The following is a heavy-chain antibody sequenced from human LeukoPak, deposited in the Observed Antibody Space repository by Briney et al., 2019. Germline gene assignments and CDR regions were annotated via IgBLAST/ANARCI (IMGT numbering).Heavy chain of an antibody. CDR3: ARIVRGDSGYGVRRRYFDY. CDR1: GGSFSGYY. CDR2: INHSGST. J-gene: IGHJ4*02. D-gene: IGHD5-12*01. Sequence: PSETLSLTCAVYGGSFSGYYWSWIRQPPGKGLEWTGEINHSGSTYYNPSLKSRVTISVDTSKNQFSLELTSVTDADTAVYYYARIVRGDSGYGVRRRYFDYWGQRTLVTVSS. V-gene: IGHV4-34*01.